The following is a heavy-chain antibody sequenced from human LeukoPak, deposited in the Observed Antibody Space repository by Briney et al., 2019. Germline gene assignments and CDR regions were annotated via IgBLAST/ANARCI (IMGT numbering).Heavy chain of an antibody. J-gene: IGHJ5*02. Sequence: GGSLRLSCAASGVTFSGYALSWVRQAPGKGREWVSTISASGTDSYYADSVKGRFTISRDNSKNTVYLQMVSLRVEDTAVYYCVKAGGRAQTPFDPWGQGTLVTVSS. CDR1: GVTFSGYA. V-gene: IGHV3-23*01. CDR2: ISASGTDS. CDR3: VKAGGRAQTPFDP. D-gene: IGHD2-15*01.